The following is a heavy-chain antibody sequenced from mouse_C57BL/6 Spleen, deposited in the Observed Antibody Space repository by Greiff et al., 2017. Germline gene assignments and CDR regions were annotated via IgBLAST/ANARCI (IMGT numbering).Heavy chain of an antibody. Sequence: EVMLVESGGGLVKPGGSLKLSCAASGFTFSSYAMSWVRQTPEKRLEWVATISDGGSYTYYPGNVKGRFTISRDNAKNHLYLQMTHLKSENTAMYYCARGDYPYAMDYWGQGTSVTVSS. J-gene: IGHJ4*01. CDR1: GFTFSSYA. D-gene: IGHD2-4*01. V-gene: IGHV5-4*03. CDR3: ARGDYPYAMDY. CDR2: ISDGGSYT.